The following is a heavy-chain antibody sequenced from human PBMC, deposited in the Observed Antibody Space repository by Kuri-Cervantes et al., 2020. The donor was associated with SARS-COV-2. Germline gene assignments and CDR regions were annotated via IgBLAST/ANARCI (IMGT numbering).Heavy chain of an antibody. Sequence: ASVKVSCKASGYSFSTYDINWVRQAPGQGLEWMGWINPKSGVSNCAEKFQGSVTMTRDTSISTAYTELSRLRYDDTAVYYCVRFRYYDSSRHASDIWGQGTMVTVSS. J-gene: IGHJ3*02. D-gene: IGHD3-16*01. CDR2: INPKSGVS. V-gene: IGHV1-2*02. CDR1: GYSFSTYD. CDR3: VRFRYYDSSRHASDI.